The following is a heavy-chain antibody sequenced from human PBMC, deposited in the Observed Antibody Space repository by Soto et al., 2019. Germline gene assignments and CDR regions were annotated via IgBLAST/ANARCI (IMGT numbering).Heavy chain of an antibody. CDR3: ARGGPVFTVTTRPSYHDGFTSVY. V-gene: IGHV4-59*01. CDR2: IYYSGST. CDR1: GGSISSYY. Sequence: SETLSLTCTVSGGSISSYYWSWIRQPPGKGLEWIGYIYYSGSTNYNPSLKSRVTISVDTSKNQFSLTLSSVTAADTAVYYCARGGPVFTVTTRPSYHDGFTSVYWGQGTLVTVSS. J-gene: IGHJ4*02. D-gene: IGHD4-17*01.